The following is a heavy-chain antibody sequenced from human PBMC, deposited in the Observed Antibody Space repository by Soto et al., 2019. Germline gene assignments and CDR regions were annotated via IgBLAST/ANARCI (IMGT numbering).Heavy chain of an antibody. CDR3: AKDDLAPHYDFWSGYYFRGMDV. CDR2: ISYDGSNK. V-gene: IGHV3-30*18. CDR1: GFTFSSYG. J-gene: IGHJ6*02. D-gene: IGHD3-3*01. Sequence: PGGSLRLSCAASGFTFSSYGMHWVRQAPGKGLEWVAVISYDGSNKYYADSVKGRFTISRDNSKNTLYLQMNSLRAEDTAVYYCAKDDLAPHYDFWSGYYFRGMDVWGQGTTVTVSS.